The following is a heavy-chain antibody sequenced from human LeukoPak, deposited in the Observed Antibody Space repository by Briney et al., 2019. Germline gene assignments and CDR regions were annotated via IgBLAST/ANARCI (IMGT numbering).Heavy chain of an antibody. CDR1: GYTSTNYA. CDR3: ARAFQSLGGLSLPDY. V-gene: IGHV7-4-1*02. D-gene: IGHD3-16*02. CDR2: IHPSTGNP. Sequence: ASVKVSCKASGYTSTNYAMNWVRQAPGQGLEWMGWIHPSTGNPTYAQGFTGRFVFSLDTSVSTTYLQISSLKAEDTAVYYCARAFQSLGGLSLPDYWGQGTLVTVSS. J-gene: IGHJ4*02.